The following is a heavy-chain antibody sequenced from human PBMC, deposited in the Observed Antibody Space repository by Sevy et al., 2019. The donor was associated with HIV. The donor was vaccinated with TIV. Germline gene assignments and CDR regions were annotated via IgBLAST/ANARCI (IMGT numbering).Heavy chain of an antibody. CDR1: GGTFSSYA. D-gene: IGHD2-15*01. CDR3: ARGGVVPATHSYYYYGMDV. CDR2: IIPIFGTA. J-gene: IGHJ6*02. V-gene: IGHV1-69*13. Sequence: ASVKVSCKASGGTFSSYAISWVRQAPGQGLEWMGGIIPIFGTANYAQKFQGRVTITADESTSTAYMELSSLRSEDTAVYYCARGGVVPATHSYYYYGMDVWGQGTTVTVSS.